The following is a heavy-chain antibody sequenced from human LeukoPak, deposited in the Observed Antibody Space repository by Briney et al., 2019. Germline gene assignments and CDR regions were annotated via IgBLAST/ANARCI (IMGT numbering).Heavy chain of an antibody. J-gene: IGHJ6*02. V-gene: IGHV3-33*01. Sequence: GRSLRLSCAASGFTFSSYGMHWVRQAPGKGLEGVAVIWYDGSNKYYADSVKGRFTISRDDSKNTLCLQMNSLRAEDTAVYYCARDRQWLVYGMDVWGQGTTVTVSS. CDR2: IWYDGSNK. CDR3: ARDRQWLVYGMDV. CDR1: GFTFSSYG. D-gene: IGHD6-19*01.